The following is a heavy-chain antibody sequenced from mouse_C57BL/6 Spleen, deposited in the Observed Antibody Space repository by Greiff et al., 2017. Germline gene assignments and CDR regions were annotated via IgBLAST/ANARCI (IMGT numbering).Heavy chain of an antibody. CDR1: GFTFSDYG. D-gene: IGHD2-5*01. CDR2: ISSGSSTI. J-gene: IGHJ4*01. V-gene: IGHV5-17*01. Sequence: DVKLMESGGGLLKPGGSLQLSCAASGFTFSDYGMHWVRQAPEKGLAWVAYISSGSSTIYYADTVKGRFPISSDNAKNTLFLQMTSLRAEDTAMYYGARGGSNYPETMDYWGQGTSVTVSS. CDR3: ARGGSNYPETMDY.